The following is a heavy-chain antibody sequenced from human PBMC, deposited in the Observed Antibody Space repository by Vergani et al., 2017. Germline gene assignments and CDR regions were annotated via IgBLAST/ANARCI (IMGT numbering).Heavy chain of an antibody. CDR1: GGSISSSSYY. CDR2: IYYSGST. J-gene: IGHJ5*02. CDR3: ASKIAVAGTGPWFDP. Sequence: QLQLQESGPGLVKPSETLSLTCTVSGGSISSSSYYWGWIRQPPGKGLEWIGSIYYSGSTYYNPSLKSRVTISVDTSKNQFSLKLSSVTAADTAVYYWASKIAVAGTGPWFDPWGQGTLVTVSS. V-gene: IGHV4-39*07. D-gene: IGHD6-19*01.